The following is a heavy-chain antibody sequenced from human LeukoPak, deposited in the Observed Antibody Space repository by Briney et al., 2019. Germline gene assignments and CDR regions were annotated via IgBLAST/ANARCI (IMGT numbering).Heavy chain of an antibody. CDR3: ARTRYSGILYYFDY. D-gene: IGHD1-26*01. Sequence: SETLSLTCTVSGGSISSGGYYWSWIRQHPGKGLEWIGYIYYSGSTYYNPSLKSRVTISVDTSKNQFSLRLSSVTAADTAVYYCARTRYSGILYYFDYWGQGTLVTVSS. CDR1: GGSISSGGYY. J-gene: IGHJ4*02. CDR2: IYYSGST. V-gene: IGHV4-31*03.